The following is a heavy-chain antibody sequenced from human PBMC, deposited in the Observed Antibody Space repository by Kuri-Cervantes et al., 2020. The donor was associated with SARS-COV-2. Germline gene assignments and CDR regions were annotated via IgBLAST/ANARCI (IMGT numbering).Heavy chain of an antibody. CDR1: GYSFTSYW. V-gene: IGHV5-10-1*01. J-gene: IGHJ6*02. Sequence: KVSCKGSGYSFTSYWISWVRQMPGKGLKWMGRIDPSDSYTNYSPSFQGHVTISADKSISTAYLQWSSLKASDTAMYYCARHDYDSSGYYYVYYGMDVWGQGTTVTVSS. CDR2: IDPSDSYT. CDR3: ARHDYDSSGYYYVYYGMDV. D-gene: IGHD3-22*01.